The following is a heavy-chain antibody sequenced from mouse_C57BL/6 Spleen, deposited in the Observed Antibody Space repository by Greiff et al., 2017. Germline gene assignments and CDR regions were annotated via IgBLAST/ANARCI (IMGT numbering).Heavy chain of an antibody. CDR1: GYAFSSSW. CDR2: IYPGDGDT. Sequence: VQLQQSGPELVKPGASVKISCKASGYAFSSSWMNWVKQRPGKGLEWIGRIYPGDGDTNYNGKFKGKATLTADKSSSTAYMQLSSLTSEDSAVYFCARSNITTVVAPSNWYFDVWGTGTTVTVSS. D-gene: IGHD1-1*01. J-gene: IGHJ1*03. V-gene: IGHV1-82*01. CDR3: ARSNITTVVAPSNWYFDV.